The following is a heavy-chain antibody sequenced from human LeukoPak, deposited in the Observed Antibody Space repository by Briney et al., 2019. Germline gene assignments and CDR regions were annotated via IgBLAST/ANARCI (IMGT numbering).Heavy chain of an antibody. V-gene: IGHV3-33*01. D-gene: IGHD1-26*01. CDR3: ARDPSRQRELLFDY. CDR1: GFTFSSYG. Sequence: GGSLRLSCAASGFTFSSYGMHWVRQAPGKGLEWVAVIWYDGSNKYYADSVKGRFTISRDNSKNTLYLQMNSLRAEDTAVYYCARDPSRQRELLFDYWGQGTLVTVSS. J-gene: IGHJ4*02. CDR2: IWYDGSNK.